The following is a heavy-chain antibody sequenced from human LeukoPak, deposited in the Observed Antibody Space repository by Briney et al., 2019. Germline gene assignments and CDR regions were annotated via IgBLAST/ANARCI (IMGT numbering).Heavy chain of an antibody. D-gene: IGHD3-22*01. J-gene: IGHJ4*02. CDR3: ARDGPAYYDSSGYSDY. V-gene: IGHV3-48*03. CDR1: GFTFSNYE. Sequence: PGGSLRLSCAASGFTFSNYETNWVRQAPGKGLEWVSYISTSGSTIYYADSVKGRFTISRDNAKNSLYLQMNSLRAEDTAVYYCARDGPAYYDSSGYSDYWGRGILVTVSS. CDR2: ISTSGSTI.